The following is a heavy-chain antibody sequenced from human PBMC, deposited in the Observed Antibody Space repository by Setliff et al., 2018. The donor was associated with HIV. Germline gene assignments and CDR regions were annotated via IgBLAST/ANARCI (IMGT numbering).Heavy chain of an antibody. CDR2: ISGSTTYI. J-gene: IGHJ3*01. Sequence: LRLSCAASEFSFSDYYMNWIRQAPGKGPEWISYISGSTTYINYADSVKGRFTISRDNAKNSLFLQMTSLRAEDTAVYYCARGRDKDSPWAFDVWGQGTVVTVSS. V-gene: IGHV3-11*03. D-gene: IGHD2-21*01. CDR3: ARGRDKDSPWAFDV. CDR1: EFSFSDYY.